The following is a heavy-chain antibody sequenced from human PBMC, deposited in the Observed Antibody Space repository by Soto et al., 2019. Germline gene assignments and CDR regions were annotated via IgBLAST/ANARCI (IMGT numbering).Heavy chain of an antibody. CDR3: ARDAWADPLNIIAVAPPSGYGMDV. D-gene: IGHD6-19*01. Sequence: GGSLRLSCAASGFTFSSYSMNWVRQAPGKGLEWVSYISSSSSTIYYADSVKGRFTISRDNAKNSLYLQMNSLRDEDTAVYYCARDAWADPLNIIAVAPPSGYGMDVWGQGTTVTVSS. J-gene: IGHJ6*02. V-gene: IGHV3-48*02. CDR2: ISSSSSTI. CDR1: GFTFSSYS.